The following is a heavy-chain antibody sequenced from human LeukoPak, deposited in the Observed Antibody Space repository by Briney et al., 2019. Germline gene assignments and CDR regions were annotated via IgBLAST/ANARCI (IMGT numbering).Heavy chain of an antibody. CDR3: ARDHDYTFDY. J-gene: IGHJ4*02. CDR2: IKGDGGER. D-gene: IGHD4-11*01. Sequence: TGGSLRLSCTASGFTFSIYWMSWVRQAPGKGLEWAANIKGDGGERYYVDSVKGRFTISRDNAKNSLYLQMNSLRAEDTAIYYCARDHDYTFDYWGQGTLVPVSS. V-gene: IGHV3-7*01. CDR1: GFTFSIYW.